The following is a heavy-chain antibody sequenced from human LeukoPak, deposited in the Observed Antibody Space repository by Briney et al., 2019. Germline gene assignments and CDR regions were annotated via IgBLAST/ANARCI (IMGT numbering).Heavy chain of an antibody. V-gene: IGHV3-23*01. D-gene: IGHD5-24*01. J-gene: IGHJ3*01. Sequence: GGSLRLSCAVSGFTFRDAAMTWVRQAPGKGLEWVSLISSSGNNAYYADSVKGRFTISRDNSKNTLSLQMNSLRVEDTAIYYCAKDIQLSTWGLGTMVTVSS. CDR1: GFTFRDAA. CDR2: ISSSGNNA. CDR3: AKDIQLST.